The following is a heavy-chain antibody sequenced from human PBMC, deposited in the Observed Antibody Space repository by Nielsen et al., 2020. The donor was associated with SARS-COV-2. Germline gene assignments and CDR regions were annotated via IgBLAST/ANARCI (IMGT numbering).Heavy chain of an antibody. Sequence: ASVKVSCKASGYTFTSYDINWVRQATGQGLEWMGWMNPNSGNTGYAQKFQGRVTMTRNTSISTAYMELSSLRSEDTAVYYCARVGETGISLNYYGMDVWGQGTTVTVSS. D-gene: IGHD1-1*01. J-gene: IGHJ6*02. CDR2: MNPNSGNT. V-gene: IGHV1-8*01. CDR1: GYTFTSYD. CDR3: ARVGETGISLNYYGMDV.